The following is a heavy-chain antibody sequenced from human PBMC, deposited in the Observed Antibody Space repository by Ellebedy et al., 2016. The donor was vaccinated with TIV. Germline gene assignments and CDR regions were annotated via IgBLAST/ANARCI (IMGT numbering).Heavy chain of an antibody. CDR1: GFQFSDFT. CDR3: AREVPLGIAVLDFDY. CDR2: IRSSSDNI. Sequence: GESLKISCAASGFQFSDFTMHWVRHAPGRGLEWVSSIRSSSDNIYYADSLQGRFNVSRDNAKNSLYLQIDRLTAGDTAVYYCAREVPLGIAVLDFDYWGQGTLVTVSS. V-gene: IGHV3-21*01. J-gene: IGHJ4*02. D-gene: IGHD6-19*01.